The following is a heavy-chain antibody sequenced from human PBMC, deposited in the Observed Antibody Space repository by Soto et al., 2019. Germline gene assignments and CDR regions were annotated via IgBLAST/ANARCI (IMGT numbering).Heavy chain of an antibody. Sequence: QVQLVESGGGVVQPGTSLRLSCVGTGFTFSNYGIHWVRQAPGRGLEWVAVIWHDGSQKYLADSVRGRFTISRDNSKNTVYFQMNSLRVEDTAVYYCEGRDDPFHVWGQGTMVTVSS. V-gene: IGHV3-33*01. CDR3: EGRDDPFHV. CDR1: GFTFSNYG. J-gene: IGHJ3*01. CDR2: IWHDGSQK.